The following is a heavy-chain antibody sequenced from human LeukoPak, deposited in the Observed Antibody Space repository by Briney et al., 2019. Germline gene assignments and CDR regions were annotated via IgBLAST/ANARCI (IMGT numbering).Heavy chain of an antibody. Sequence: GGSLRLSCAASGFTFSSQWMSWVRQAPGKGLEWVANVNQGGTEKYYVDSVKGRFTISRDNAENSLYLQMNSLRAEDTAMYYCARRATTERGHSYGLDFWGQGTLVTVSS. CDR2: VNQGGTEK. D-gene: IGHD5-18*01. CDR3: ARRATTERGHSYGLDF. CDR1: GFTFSSQW. V-gene: IGHV3-7*01. J-gene: IGHJ4*02.